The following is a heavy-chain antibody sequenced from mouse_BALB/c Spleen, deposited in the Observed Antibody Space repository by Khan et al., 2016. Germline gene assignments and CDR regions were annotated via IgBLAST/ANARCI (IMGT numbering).Heavy chain of an antibody. J-gene: IGHJ1*01. CDR2: ISYSGST. Sequence: EVQLQESGPGLVKPSQSLSLTCTVSGYSITSDYAWNWIRQFPGNKLEWMGYISYSGSTSYNPSLKSRISITRDTSKNQFFLQLNSVTTEDTATYCCASFTTVVDGRYFDVRGAGTTVTVSS. D-gene: IGHD1-1*01. CDR1: GYSITSDYA. V-gene: IGHV3-2*02. CDR3: ASFTTVVDGRYFDV.